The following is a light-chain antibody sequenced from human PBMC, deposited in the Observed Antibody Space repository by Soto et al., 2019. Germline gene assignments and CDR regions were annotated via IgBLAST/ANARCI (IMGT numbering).Light chain of an antibody. CDR3: MQTLHSWT. J-gene: IGKJ1*01. CDR2: LGS. CDR1: QSLLHSNGFYY. V-gene: IGKV2-28*01. Sequence: DIVMTQSPLSLPVTPGEPASISCRSSQSLLHSNGFYYLDWYMQKPGQSPQLLIYLGSSRASGVPDRFSGSGSGTEFTLKISRVEAEDVGVYYCMQTLHSWTFGQGTKVEIK.